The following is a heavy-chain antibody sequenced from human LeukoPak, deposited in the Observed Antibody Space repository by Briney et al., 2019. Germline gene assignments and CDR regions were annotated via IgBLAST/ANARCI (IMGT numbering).Heavy chain of an antibody. CDR3: ARGGGYCSSTSCDPNWFDP. CDR1: GGTFSSYA. V-gene: IGHV1-69*04. CDR2: IIPIFGIA. Sequence: GAAVKVSCKASGGTFSSYAISWGRQAPGQGLEWMGRIIPIFGIANSAQKFQGRVTITADKSTSTAYMELSSLRSEDTAVYYCARGGGYCSSTSCDPNWFDPWGQGTLVTVSS. D-gene: IGHD2-2*01. J-gene: IGHJ5*02.